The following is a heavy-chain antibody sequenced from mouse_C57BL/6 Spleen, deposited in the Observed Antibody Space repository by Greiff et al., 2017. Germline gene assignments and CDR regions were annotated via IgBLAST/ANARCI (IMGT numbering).Heavy chain of an antibody. CDR1: GYTFTEYS. Sequence: VNVVESGAELVKPGASVKLSCKASGYTFTEYSIHWVNQRSGQGLEWIGWFYPGSGSTKYNEKFKDKATLTADKSSSTVYMELSRLTSENSAVYFCARRDTVVARYFDVWGTGTTVTVSS. J-gene: IGHJ1*03. CDR3: ARRDTVVARYFDV. D-gene: IGHD1-1*01. CDR2: FYPGSGST. V-gene: IGHV1-62-2*01.